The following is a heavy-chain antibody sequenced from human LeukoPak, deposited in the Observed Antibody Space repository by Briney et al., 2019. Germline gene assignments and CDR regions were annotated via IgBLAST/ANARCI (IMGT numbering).Heavy chain of an antibody. V-gene: IGHV4-39*01. CDR1: GGSISSYY. CDR3: ARRPPALGAFDI. Sequence: SETLSLTCTVSGGSISSYYWGWIRQPPGKGLEWIGGIYYSDSGKMYYNPSLKSRVTMSADTSKNRFSLRINSVTAADTAVYYCARRPPALGAFDIWGQGTMVSVSS. CDR2: IYYSDSGKM. J-gene: IGHJ3*02.